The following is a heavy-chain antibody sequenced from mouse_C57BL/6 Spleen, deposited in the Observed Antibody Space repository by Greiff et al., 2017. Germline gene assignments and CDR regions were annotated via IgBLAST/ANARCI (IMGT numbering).Heavy chain of an antibody. CDR1: GYTFTSYW. D-gene: IGHD1-1*01. Sequence: QVQLQQPGAELVKPGASVKLSCKASGYTFTSYWMQWVKQRPGQGLEWIGEIDPSDSYTNYNQKFKGKATLTVDTSSSTAYMQLSSLTSEDSAVYYCARSVITTVVPTGYFDYWGQGTTLTVSS. CDR2: IDPSDSYT. CDR3: ARSVITTVVPTGYFDY. J-gene: IGHJ2*01. V-gene: IGHV1-50*01.